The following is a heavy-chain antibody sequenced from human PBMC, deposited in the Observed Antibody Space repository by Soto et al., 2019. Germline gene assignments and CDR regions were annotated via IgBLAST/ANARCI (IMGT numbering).Heavy chain of an antibody. CDR3: AREIPRYCSSTSCYTKERYSMDV. D-gene: IGHD2-2*02. CDR2: IIPIFGTA. CDR1: GGTFSIYA. V-gene: IGHV1-69*13. J-gene: IGHJ6*02. Sequence: SSLNVSCKASGGTFSIYAISLARPAPGQGLEWMGGIIPIFGTANYAQKFQGRVTITADESTSTAYMELSSLRSEDTAVYYRAREIPRYCSSTSCYTKERYSMDVWGQGTTLTISS.